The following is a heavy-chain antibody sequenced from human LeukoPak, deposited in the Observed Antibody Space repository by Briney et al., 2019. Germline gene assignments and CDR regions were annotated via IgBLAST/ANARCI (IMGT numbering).Heavy chain of an antibody. CDR1: GFTFSSSW. Sequence: GGSLRLSCVASGFTFSSSWMSWVRQAPGKGLEWVADIKHDGSVKNYVDSVKGRFTISRDNAKNSVYLQMNSLRVDDTAVYYCAREHSSSWYDDYFDYWGQGALVTVSS. CDR3: AREHSSSWYDDYFDY. D-gene: IGHD6-13*01. V-gene: IGHV3-7*01. J-gene: IGHJ4*02. CDR2: IKHDGSVK.